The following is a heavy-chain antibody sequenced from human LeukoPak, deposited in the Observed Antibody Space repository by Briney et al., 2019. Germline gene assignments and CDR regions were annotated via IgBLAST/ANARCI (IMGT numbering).Heavy chain of an antibody. V-gene: IGHV4-31*03. CDR2: IYYSGST. Sequence: SETLSLTCTVSGGSISSGGYYWSWIRQHPGKGLEWIGHIYYSGSTYYNPSLKSRVTISVDTSKNQFSLKLSSVTAADTAVYYCARFMAVAGTGPEPFDYWGQGTLVTVSS. J-gene: IGHJ4*02. CDR1: GGSISSGGYY. D-gene: IGHD6-19*01. CDR3: ARFMAVAGTGPEPFDY.